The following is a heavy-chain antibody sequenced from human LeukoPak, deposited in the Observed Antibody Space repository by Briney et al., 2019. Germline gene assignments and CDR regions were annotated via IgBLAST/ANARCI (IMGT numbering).Heavy chain of an antibody. CDR3: ARDMSHSSSWSPDAFDI. CDR1: GDSVSSNSAA. V-gene: IGHV6-1*01. CDR2: TYYRSKWYN. Sequence: SQTLSLTCAISGDSVSSNSAAWNWIRQSPSRGLEWLGRTYYRSKWYNDYAVSVKSRITINPDTSKNQFSLQLNSVTPEDTAVYYCARDMSHSSSWSPDAFDIWGQGTMVTVSS. J-gene: IGHJ3*02. D-gene: IGHD6-13*01.